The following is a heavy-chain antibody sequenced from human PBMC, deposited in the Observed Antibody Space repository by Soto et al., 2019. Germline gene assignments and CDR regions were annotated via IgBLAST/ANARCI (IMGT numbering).Heavy chain of an antibody. CDR3: ASGSRYYYDSSGYYNY. CDR2: IYYSGST. J-gene: IGHJ4*02. CDR1: GGSISSYY. V-gene: IGHV4-59*01. Sequence: QVQLQESGPGLVKPSETLSLTCTVSGGSISSYYWSWIRQPPGKGLEWIGYIYYSGSTNYNPSLTSRVTISVDTSKNQFSLKLSSVTAADTAVYYCASGSRYYYDSSGYYNYWGQGTLVTVSS. D-gene: IGHD3-22*01.